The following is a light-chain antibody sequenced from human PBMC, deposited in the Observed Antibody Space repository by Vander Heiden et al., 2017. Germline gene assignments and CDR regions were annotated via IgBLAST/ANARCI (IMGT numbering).Light chain of an antibody. CDR3: QQRSTSRL. V-gene: IGKV3-11*01. Sequence: EIVLTQSPATLSLSPGERATLSCRASQSVSSYLAWYQQKPGQAPRLLIYDASNRASGIPDRFSGSGSGKDFTLTSSSLEHEDFAVYYWQQRSTSRLFGGGTKVEIK. CDR1: QSVSSY. J-gene: IGKJ4*01. CDR2: DAS.